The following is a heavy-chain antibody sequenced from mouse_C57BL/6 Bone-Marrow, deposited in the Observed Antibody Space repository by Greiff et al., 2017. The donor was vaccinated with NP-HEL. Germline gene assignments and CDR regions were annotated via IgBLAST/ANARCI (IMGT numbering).Heavy chain of an antibody. J-gene: IGHJ2*01. V-gene: IGHV1-81*01. Sequence: QVQLQQSGAELARPGASVKLSCKASGYTFTSYGISWVKQRTGQGLEWIGEIYPRSGNTYYNEKFKGKATLTADKSSSTAYMELRSLTSEDSAVYFCARLGREGFDYWGQGTTLTVSS. CDR1: GYTFTSYG. CDR2: IYPRSGNT. CDR3: ARLGREGFDY. D-gene: IGHD4-1*01.